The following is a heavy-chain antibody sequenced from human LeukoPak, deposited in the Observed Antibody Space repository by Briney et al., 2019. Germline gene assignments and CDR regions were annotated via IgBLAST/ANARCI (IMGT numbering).Heavy chain of an antibody. D-gene: IGHD3-3*01. Sequence: SVKVPCKASGYTFTSYAISWVRQAPGQGLEWMGRIIPILGIANYAQKFQGRVTITADKSTSTAYMELSSLRSEDTAVYYCARDGAGFDYDFWSGYYRSAFDIWGQGTMVTVSS. J-gene: IGHJ3*02. CDR3: ARDGAGFDYDFWSGYYRSAFDI. CDR1: GYTFTSYA. V-gene: IGHV1-69*04. CDR2: IIPILGIA.